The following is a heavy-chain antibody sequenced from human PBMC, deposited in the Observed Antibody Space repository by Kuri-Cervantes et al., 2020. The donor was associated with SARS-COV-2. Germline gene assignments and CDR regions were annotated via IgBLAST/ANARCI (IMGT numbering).Heavy chain of an antibody. CDR3: ARDFGYCSGGSCSEDAFDI. D-gene: IGHD2-15*01. J-gene: IGHJ3*02. Sequence: SETLSLTCTVSGGSISSSSYYWGWIRQPPGKGLEWIGSIYYSGSTYYNPSLNSRVTISVDTSKNQFSLKLSSVTAADTAVYYCARDFGYCSGGSCSEDAFDIWGQGQWSPSPQ. V-gene: IGHV4-39*07. CDR1: GGSISSSSYY. CDR2: IYYSGST.